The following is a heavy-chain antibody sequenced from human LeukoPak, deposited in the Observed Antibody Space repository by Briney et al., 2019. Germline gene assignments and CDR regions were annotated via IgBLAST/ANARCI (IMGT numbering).Heavy chain of an antibody. Sequence: GESLKISCKGSGYSFTIYWIGWVRQMPGKDLEWMGIIYPGDPDTTSSPSFQGQVTISADKSISTAYLQWSSLKASDTAMYYCEAGATFEDAFDIWGQGTMVTVSS. CDR3: EAGATFEDAFDI. D-gene: IGHD1-26*01. V-gene: IGHV5-51*01. CDR1: GYSFTIYW. J-gene: IGHJ3*02. CDR2: IYPGDPDT.